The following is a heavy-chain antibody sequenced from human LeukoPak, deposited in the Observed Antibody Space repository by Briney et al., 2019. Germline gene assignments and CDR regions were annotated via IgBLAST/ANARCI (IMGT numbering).Heavy chain of an antibody. CDR2: VYYSGNT. V-gene: IGHV4-39*07. D-gene: IGHD4-17*01. CDR3: TREYGFMTTVFHAFDI. CDR1: GGSISSSSYY. J-gene: IGHJ3*02. Sequence: SETLSLTCTVSGGSISSSSYYWGWIRQPPGKGLEWIGSVYYSGNTYYNSSLKSRATISVDTSKNQFSLKLSSVTAADTAIYYCTREYGFMTTVFHAFDIWGQGTVVTVSS.